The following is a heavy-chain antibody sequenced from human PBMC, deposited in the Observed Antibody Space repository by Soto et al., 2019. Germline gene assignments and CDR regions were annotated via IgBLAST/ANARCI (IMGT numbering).Heavy chain of an antibody. Sequence: SETLSLTCTVSGGSISSYYWSWIRQPPGKGLEWIGYIYYSGSTNHNPSLKSRVTISVDTSKNQFSLKLSSVTAADTAVYYCAREHYYDSSGYFFDYWGQGTLVTVSS. V-gene: IGHV4-59*01. D-gene: IGHD3-22*01. J-gene: IGHJ4*02. CDR1: GGSISSYY. CDR3: AREHYYDSSGYFFDY. CDR2: IYYSGST.